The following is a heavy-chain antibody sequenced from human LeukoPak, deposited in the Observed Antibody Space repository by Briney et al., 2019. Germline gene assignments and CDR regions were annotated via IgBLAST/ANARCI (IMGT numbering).Heavy chain of an antibody. Sequence: GGSLRLSCAASGFTFRNHWMHWVRQTPGKGLVWVSRISSDGSSTTYADSVKGRFTISRDNAKNTLYLQMNNLRAEDTAMYYCARDQRVTGRSDIDYWGQGTLVIVSS. D-gene: IGHD4-11*01. CDR3: ARDQRVTGRSDIDY. V-gene: IGHV3-74*03. CDR1: GFTFRNHW. J-gene: IGHJ4*02. CDR2: ISSDGSST.